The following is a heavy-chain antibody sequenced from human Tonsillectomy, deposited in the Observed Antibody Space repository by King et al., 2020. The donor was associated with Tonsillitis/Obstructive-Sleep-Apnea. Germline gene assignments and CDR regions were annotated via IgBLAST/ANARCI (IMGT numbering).Heavy chain of an antibody. V-gene: IGHV1-18*01. D-gene: IGHD1-7*01. J-gene: IGHJ6*03. CDR1: GYTFISYG. CDR2: IKVYKGNT. CDR3: ARGGTTASYYYMDV. Sequence: VQLVQSGAEVKKPGASVKVSCKASGYTFISYGISWVRQAPGQGLEWMGCIKVYKGNTNYAQQFQGRVHMTTDTTTSTAYMELRSLRSDDTAVYYCARGGTTASYYYMDVWGKGTTVTVSS.